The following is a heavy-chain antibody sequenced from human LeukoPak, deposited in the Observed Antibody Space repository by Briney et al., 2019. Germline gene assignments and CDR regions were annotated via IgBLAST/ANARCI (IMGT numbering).Heavy chain of an antibody. Sequence: PSQTQSLTCTVSGGSISSGGYYWSWIRQHPGKGLEWIGYIYYSGSTYYNPSLKSRVTISVDTSKNQFSLKLSSVTAADTAVYYCARGYGSGGANAFDIWGQGTMVTVSS. V-gene: IGHV4-31*03. J-gene: IGHJ3*02. D-gene: IGHD3-10*01. CDR1: GGSISSGGYY. CDR3: ARGYGSGGANAFDI. CDR2: IYYSGST.